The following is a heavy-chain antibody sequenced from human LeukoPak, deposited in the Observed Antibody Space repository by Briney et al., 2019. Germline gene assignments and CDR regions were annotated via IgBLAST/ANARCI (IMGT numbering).Heavy chain of an antibody. V-gene: IGHV4-4*07. J-gene: IGHJ3*02. Sequence: SETLSLTCTVSGVSISSYYWSWIRQPAGKGLEWIGRIYTGGSTNYNPSLKSRVTMSVDTSKNQFSLKLSSVTAADTAVYYCARAAYYDILTGHDAFDIWGQGTMVTVSS. CDR2: IYTGGST. D-gene: IGHD3-9*01. CDR3: ARAAYYDILTGHDAFDI. CDR1: GVSISSYY.